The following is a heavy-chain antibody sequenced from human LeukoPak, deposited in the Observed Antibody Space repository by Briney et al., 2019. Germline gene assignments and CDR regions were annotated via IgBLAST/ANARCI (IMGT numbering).Heavy chain of an antibody. CDR2: ISSGGTTT. CDR1: GFTFSTYS. CDR3: ANNYF. V-gene: IGHV3-48*01. D-gene: IGHD5-24*01. J-gene: IGHJ4*02. Sequence: GGSLRLSCVASGFTFSTYSINWVRHAPGKGLEWISYISSGGTTTYYADSVKGRFTISRDNAKNSLLLQMNSLRAEDTAVYYCANNYFWGQGTLVTVSS.